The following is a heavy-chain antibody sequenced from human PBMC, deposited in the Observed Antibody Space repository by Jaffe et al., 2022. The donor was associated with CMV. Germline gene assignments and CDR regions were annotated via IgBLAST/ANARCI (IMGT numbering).Heavy chain of an antibody. CDR2: ISAYNGNT. D-gene: IGHD3-3*01. Sequence: QVQLVQSGAEVKKPGASVKVSCKASGYTFTSYGISWVRQAPGQGLEWMGWISAYNGNTNYAQKLQGRVTMTTDTSTSTAYMELRSLRSDDTAVYYCARDRGSYDFWSGPLFAYYYYGMDVWGQGTTVTVSS. CDR3: ARDRGSYDFWSGPLFAYYYYGMDV. V-gene: IGHV1-18*01. CDR1: GYTFTSYG. J-gene: IGHJ6*02.